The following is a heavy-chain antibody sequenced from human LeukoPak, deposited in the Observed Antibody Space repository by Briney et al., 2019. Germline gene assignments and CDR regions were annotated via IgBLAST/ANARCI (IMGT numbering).Heavy chain of an antibody. V-gene: IGHV3-23*01. CDR1: GFTFSSYA. CDR2: ISGSGGGT. CDR3: AKKRRYDFWSGYTDY. D-gene: IGHD3-3*01. J-gene: IGHJ4*02. Sequence: GGSLRLSCAASGFTFSSYAMSWVRQAPGKGLEWVSAISGSGGGTYYADSVKGRFTISRDNSKNTLYLQMNSLRAEDTAVYYCAKKRRYDFWSGYTDYWGQGTLVTVSS.